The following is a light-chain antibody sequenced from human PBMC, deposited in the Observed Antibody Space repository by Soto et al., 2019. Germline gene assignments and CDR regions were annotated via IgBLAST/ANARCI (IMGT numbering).Light chain of an antibody. Sequence: DIVMPQSPLSLTVTPGEPASISCRSSRSLLKANGYTYFHWFLQKPGQSPQLLIYLGYNRAPGVPDRFSGAGSGTYFTLEIRRVEAEDVGVYYCMQTLESRTFGQGTKVEIK. CDR1: RSLLKANGYTY. CDR3: MQTLESRT. J-gene: IGKJ1*01. V-gene: IGKV2-28*01. CDR2: LGY.